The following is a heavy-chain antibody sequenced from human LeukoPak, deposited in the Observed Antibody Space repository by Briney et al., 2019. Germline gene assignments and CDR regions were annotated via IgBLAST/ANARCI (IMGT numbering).Heavy chain of an antibody. V-gene: IGHV1-69*01. Sequence: ASVKVSCKASGGTFSSYAISWVRQAPGQGLEWMGGIIPTFGTANYAQKFQGRVTITADESTSTAYMELSSLRSEDTAVYYCARDNRPDYSNYGSWFDPWGQGTLVTVSS. CDR3: ARDNRPDYSNYGSWFDP. D-gene: IGHD4-11*01. J-gene: IGHJ5*02. CDR1: GGTFSSYA. CDR2: IIPTFGTA.